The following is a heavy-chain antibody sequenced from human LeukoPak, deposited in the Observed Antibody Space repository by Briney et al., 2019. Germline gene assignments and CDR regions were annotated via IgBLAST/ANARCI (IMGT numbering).Heavy chain of an antibody. V-gene: IGHV3-23*01. CDR3: AKDQRYYGSGSYYSAGIDY. CDR2: ISGSGGST. CDR1: GFTFSSYG. J-gene: IGHJ4*02. Sequence: GGSLRLSCAASGFTFSSYGMSWVRQAPGKGLEWVSAISGSGGSTYYADSVKGRFTISRDNSKNTLYLQMNSLRAEDTAVYYCAKDQRYYGSGSYYSAGIDYWGQGTLVTVSS. D-gene: IGHD3-10*01.